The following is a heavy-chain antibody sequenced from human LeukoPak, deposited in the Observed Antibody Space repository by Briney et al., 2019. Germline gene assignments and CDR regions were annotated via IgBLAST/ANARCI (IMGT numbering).Heavy chain of an antibody. Sequence: ASVKVSCKVSGYTLTELSMHWVRQAPGKGLEWMGGFDPEDGETIYAQKFQGRVTMTEDTSTDTAYMELSSLRAEDTAVYYCARVIGYYYDSSGYLDYWGQGTLVTVSS. CDR2: FDPEDGET. D-gene: IGHD3-22*01. V-gene: IGHV1-24*01. CDR3: ARVIGYYYDSSGYLDY. CDR1: GYTLTELS. J-gene: IGHJ4*02.